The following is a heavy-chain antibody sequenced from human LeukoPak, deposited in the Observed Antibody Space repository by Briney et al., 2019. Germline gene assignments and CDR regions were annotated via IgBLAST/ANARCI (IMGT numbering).Heavy chain of an antibody. Sequence: QPSETLSLTCTVSGGSISSYYWSWIRQPPGKGLEWIGYIYYSGSTNYNPSLKSRVTISVDTSKNQFSLKLSSVTAADTAVYYCARGDSTPALFDYWGQGTLVTVSS. CDR1: GGSISSYY. J-gene: IGHJ4*02. CDR3: ARGDSTPALFDY. V-gene: IGHV4-59*01. CDR2: IYYSGST.